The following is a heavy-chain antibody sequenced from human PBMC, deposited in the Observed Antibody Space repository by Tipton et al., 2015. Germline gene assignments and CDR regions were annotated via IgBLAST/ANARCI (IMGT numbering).Heavy chain of an antibody. Sequence: LVKPSETLSLTCAVSAYSISTDYYWVWIRQPPGKGLEWIGTISHGGNTFYNPSLKSRVAISADTSKNQFSLRLSSVTAADTAVYYCACHDYDLLTRDYQTVDYWGQGTLVTVSS. D-gene: IGHD3-9*01. CDR2: ISHGGNT. J-gene: IGHJ4*02. CDR3: ACHDYDLLTRDYQTVDY. V-gene: IGHV4-38-2*01. CDR1: AYSISTDYY.